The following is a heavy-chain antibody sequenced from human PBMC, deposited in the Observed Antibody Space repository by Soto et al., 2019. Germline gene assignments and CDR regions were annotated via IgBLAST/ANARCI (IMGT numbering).Heavy chain of an antibody. Sequence: PGGSLRLSCTTSGFTFGDYAMSWFRQAPGKGLEWVGFIRSKGYGGTTQYAASVKGRFTISRDDSESIAYLQMDSLKPEDTALYYCARVGSASLMVVVIADHWGQGTQVTVSS. CDR1: GFTFGDYA. D-gene: IGHD3-22*01. CDR2: IRSKGYGGTT. CDR3: ARVGSASLMVVVIADH. J-gene: IGHJ4*02. V-gene: IGHV3-49*03.